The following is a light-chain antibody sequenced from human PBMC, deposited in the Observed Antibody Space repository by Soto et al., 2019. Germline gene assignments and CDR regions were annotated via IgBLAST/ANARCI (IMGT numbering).Light chain of an antibody. Sequence: QAVLTQPPSASGSPGQSVTISCTGTGNDVGRYNYVSWYQQRPAKAPKLIIYAVTKRPSGVPDRVFGSKSGNMASLTLSGLQAEDEADYYCGSFAGTNSFVLGTGTKVTVL. V-gene: IGLV2-8*01. CDR1: GNDVGRYNY. CDR3: GSFAGTNSFV. J-gene: IGLJ1*01. CDR2: AVT.